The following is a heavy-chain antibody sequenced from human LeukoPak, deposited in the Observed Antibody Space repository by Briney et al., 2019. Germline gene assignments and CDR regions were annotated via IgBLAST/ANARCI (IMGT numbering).Heavy chain of an antibody. V-gene: IGHV1-46*01. CDR2: INPSGGST. CDR1: GYTFTSYY. CDR3: ARDSMTSIAAAGTSNLPNDY. D-gene: IGHD6-13*01. Sequence: ASVTVSCKASGYTFTSYYMHWVRQAPGQGLEWMGIINPSGGSTSYAQKFQGRVTMTRDTSTSTVYMELSSLRSEDTAVYYCARDSMTSIAAAGTSNLPNDYWGQGTLVTVSS. J-gene: IGHJ4*02.